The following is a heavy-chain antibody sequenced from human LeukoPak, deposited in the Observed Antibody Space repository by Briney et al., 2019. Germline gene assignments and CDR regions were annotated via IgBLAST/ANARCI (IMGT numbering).Heavy chain of an antibody. CDR1: GFTFNNAW. CDR3: TTDPQNRYSGYFDPTRHDY. J-gene: IGHJ4*02. D-gene: IGHD5-12*01. V-gene: IGHV3-15*01. CDR2: IKSEADGGTT. Sequence: PGGSLRLSCEVSGFTFNNAWMSWVRQAPGKGLEWIGHIKSEADGGTTDFAASVKGRFSISRDDSKSTVSLQMNSLTTEDTAVYYCTTDPQNRYSGYFDPTRHDYWGRGTLVTVSS.